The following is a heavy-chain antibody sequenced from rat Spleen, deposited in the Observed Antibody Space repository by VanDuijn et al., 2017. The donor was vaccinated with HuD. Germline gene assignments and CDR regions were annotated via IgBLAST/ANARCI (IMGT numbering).Heavy chain of an antibody. V-gene: IGHV5-35*01. CDR1: GFTFSTNW. CDR2: ITPDGGTT. Sequence: EVQLVESGGGLVQPGSPLKLSCAASGFTFSTNWLNWIRQAPGKGLEWVASITPDGGTTYYPDTVKGRFVISKDNAKNTGTLQMNNLKSEDTAVYYCTGGGHSALNWFAYWGQGTLVTVSS. CDR3: TGGGHSALNWFAY. J-gene: IGHJ3*01. D-gene: IGHD3-3*01.